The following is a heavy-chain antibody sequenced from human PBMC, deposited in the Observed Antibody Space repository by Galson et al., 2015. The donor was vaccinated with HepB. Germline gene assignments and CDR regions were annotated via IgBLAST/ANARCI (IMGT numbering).Heavy chain of an antibody. CDR3: AKGFRYTSIVNYFDY. CDR1: GFTFSSYG. Sequence: SLRLSCAASGFTFSSYGMHWVRQAPGKGLEWVAFISYDGSDKYYADSVKGRFTISRDNSKNTLYLQMNSLRAEDTAVYYCAKGFRYTSIVNYFDYWGQGTLVTVSS. V-gene: IGHV3-30*18. J-gene: IGHJ4*02. CDR2: ISYDGSDK. D-gene: IGHD5-18*01.